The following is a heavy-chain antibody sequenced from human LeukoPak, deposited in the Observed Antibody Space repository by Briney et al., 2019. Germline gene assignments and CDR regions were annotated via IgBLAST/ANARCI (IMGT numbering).Heavy chain of an antibody. Sequence: GASVKVSCKASGYTFTSYYMHWVRQAPGQGLEWMGIINPSGGSTSYAQMFQGRVTMTRDTSTSTVYMELSSLRSEDTAVYYCARETFVGYYGDPGWFDPWGQGTLVTVSS. CDR2: INPSGGST. J-gene: IGHJ5*02. CDR1: GYTFTSYY. V-gene: IGHV1-46*01. D-gene: IGHD4-17*01. CDR3: ARETFVGYYGDPGWFDP.